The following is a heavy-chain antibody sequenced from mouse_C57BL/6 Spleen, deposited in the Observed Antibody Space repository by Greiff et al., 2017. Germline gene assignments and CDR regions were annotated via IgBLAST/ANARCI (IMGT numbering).Heavy chain of an antibody. CDR2: ISDGGSYT. Sequence: EVMLVESGGGLVKPGGSLKLSCAASGFTFSSYAMSWVRQTPEKRLEWVATISDGGSYTYYPDNVKGRFTISRDNAKNNLYLQMSHLKSEDTAMYYCAREGITTVVAHYYAMDYWGQGTSGTVSS. V-gene: IGHV5-4*01. CDR3: AREGITTVVAHYYAMDY. D-gene: IGHD1-1*01. J-gene: IGHJ4*01. CDR1: GFTFSSYA.